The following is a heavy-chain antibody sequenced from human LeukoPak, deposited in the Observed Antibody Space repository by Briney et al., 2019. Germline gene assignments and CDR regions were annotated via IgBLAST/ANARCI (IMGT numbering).Heavy chain of an antibody. J-gene: IGHJ6*03. CDR1: GFSFSSYR. CDR3: ARDRLRDSYGFCRSYYYYYMDV. D-gene: IGHD5-18*01. CDR2: VSNSGDYI. V-gene: IGHV3-21*01. Sequence: GGSLKLSCAASGFSFSSYRMNWVRQAPGKGLEWVSSVSNSGDYIHYADSVKGRFTISRDNAKNSLYLQMNSLRAEDTAVYYCARDRLRDSYGFCRSYYYYYMDVWGKGTTVTVSS.